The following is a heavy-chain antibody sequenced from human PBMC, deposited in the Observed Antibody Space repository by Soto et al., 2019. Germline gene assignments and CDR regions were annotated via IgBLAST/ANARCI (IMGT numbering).Heavy chain of an antibody. CDR3: ARPYSGSYSFAS. J-gene: IGHJ4*02. V-gene: IGHV3-21*01. CDR2: ITSTTSDI. D-gene: IGHD1-26*01. CDR1: GFPFSSDN. Sequence: PGGSRRLSCAASGFPFSSDNMNWVRQGPGKGLEWVCSITSTTSDIYYADSVKGRFTISRDNAKNSLYLHMNSLRAEDTAVYYCARPYSGSYSFASWGQGTLVTVS.